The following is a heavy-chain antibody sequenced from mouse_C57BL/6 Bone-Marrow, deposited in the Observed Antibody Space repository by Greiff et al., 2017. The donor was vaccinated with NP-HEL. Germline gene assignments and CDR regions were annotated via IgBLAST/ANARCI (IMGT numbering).Heavy chain of an antibody. D-gene: IGHD1-2*01. CDR1: GFTFSSYT. CDR2: ISGGGGNT. Sequence: EVKLMESGGGLVKPGGSLKLSCAASGFTFSSYTMSWVRQTPEKRLEWVATISGGGGNTYYPDSVKGRFTISRDNAKNTLYLQMSSLRSEDTALYYCARLITTAVDYWGQGTTLTVSS. V-gene: IGHV5-9*01. J-gene: IGHJ2*01. CDR3: ARLITTAVDY.